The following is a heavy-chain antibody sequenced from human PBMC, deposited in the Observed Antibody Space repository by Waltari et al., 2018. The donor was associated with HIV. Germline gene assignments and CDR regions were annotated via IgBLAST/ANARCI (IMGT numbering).Heavy chain of an antibody. Sequence: QVQLQESGPGLVKPSETLSLTCTVSGGSISSYYWSWIRQPPGKGLEWIGYIYDSGSTNYNPSLKSRVTISVDTSKNQFSLKLSSVTAADTAVYYCARDKRDGGNHRAYFDYWCQGSLVTVSS. D-gene: IGHD2-15*01. J-gene: IGHJ4*02. CDR3: ARDKRDGGNHRAYFDY. CDR2: IYDSGST. V-gene: IGHV4-59*01. CDR1: GGSISSYY.